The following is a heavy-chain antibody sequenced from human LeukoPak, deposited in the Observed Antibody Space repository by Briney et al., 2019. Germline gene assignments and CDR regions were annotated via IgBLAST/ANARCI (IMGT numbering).Heavy chain of an antibody. CDR1: GYTFTSYD. CDR2: MNPNSGDT. J-gene: IGHJ2*01. V-gene: IGHV1-8*01. CDR3: ARWANWDNWYFDL. D-gene: IGHD1/OR15-1a*01. Sequence: ASVKVSCKASGYTFTSYDINWVRQATGQGLEWMGWMNPNSGDTGYAQKFQGRVTMTRNTSISTAYMELSSLRSEDTAVYYCARWANWDNWYFDLWGRGTLVTVS.